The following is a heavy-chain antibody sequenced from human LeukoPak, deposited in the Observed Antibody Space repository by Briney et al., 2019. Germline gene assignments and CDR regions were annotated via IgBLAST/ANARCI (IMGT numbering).Heavy chain of an antibody. V-gene: IGHV1-8*01. CDR2: MNPASGNT. CDR1: GYTFSTYD. J-gene: IGHJ4*02. CDR3: ARGRDSGSYLQVENSQPFY. Sequence: ASVKVSCKTSGYTFSTYDINWLRQASGQGLEWMGWMNPASGNTGYAEKFQGRVTMTRNTSIGTAYMELSSLRSGGTAVYYCARGRDSGSYLQVENSQPFYWGQGSLVTVSS. D-gene: IGHD3-10*01.